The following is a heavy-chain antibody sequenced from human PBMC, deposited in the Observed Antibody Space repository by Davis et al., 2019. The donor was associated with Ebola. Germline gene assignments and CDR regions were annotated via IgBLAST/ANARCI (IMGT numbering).Heavy chain of an antibody. CDR1: GYSINRGFT. J-gene: IGHJ4*02. CDR2: IYHSGST. Sequence: GSLRLSCTVSGYSINRGFTWGWIRQPPGKGLEWIGSIYHSGSTNYSPSLKRRVTISADTSKNQFSLRLKSVTAADTAMYYCARDYVYWGQGILVTVSS. D-gene: IGHD1-14*01. V-gene: IGHV4-38-2*02. CDR3: ARDYVY.